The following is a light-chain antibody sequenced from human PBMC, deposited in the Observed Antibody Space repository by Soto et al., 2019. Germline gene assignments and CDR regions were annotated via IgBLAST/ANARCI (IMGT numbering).Light chain of an antibody. CDR2: WAS. V-gene: IGKV4-1*01. CDR1: QSVLYSSNNKNY. J-gene: IGKJ2*01. Sequence: DIVMTQSPDSLAVSRGERATINCKSSQSVLYSSNNKNYLAWYQQRPGQPPKLLIYWASTRESGVPDRFSGSGSGTDFTLTITSLQAEDVAVYYCQQYASTPPTFGQGTKLEIK. CDR3: QQYASTPPT.